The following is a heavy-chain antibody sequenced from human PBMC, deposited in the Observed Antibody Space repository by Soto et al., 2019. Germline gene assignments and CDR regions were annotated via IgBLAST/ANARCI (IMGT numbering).Heavy chain of an antibody. CDR2: INPSGGST. CDR1: GYTFTSYY. CDR3: ARGITMVRGVTSYYYYYGMDV. J-gene: IGHJ6*02. D-gene: IGHD3-10*01. V-gene: IGHV1-46*01. Sequence: ASVKVSCKASGYTFTSYYMHWVRQAPGQGLEWMGIINPSGGSTSYAQKFRGRVTMTRDTSTSTVYMELSSLRSEDTAVYYCARGITMVRGVTSYYYYYGMDVWGQGTTVTVSS.